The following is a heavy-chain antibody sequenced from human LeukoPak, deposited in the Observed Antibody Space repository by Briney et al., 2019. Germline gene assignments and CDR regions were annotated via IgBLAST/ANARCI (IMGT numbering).Heavy chain of an antibody. CDR3: ARWFGSGSYHTNYYYYGMDV. D-gene: IGHD3-10*01. CDR1: GFTFSSYG. J-gene: IGHJ6*04. V-gene: IGHV3-23*01. CDR2: ISRSGGST. Sequence: GGSLRLSCAASGFTFSSYGMSWVRQAPGKGPEWVSGISRSGGSTYYADSVQGRFTISRDNSKNTLYLQMDSLRAGDTAVYYCARWFGSGSYHTNYYYYGMDVWGKGTTVTVSS.